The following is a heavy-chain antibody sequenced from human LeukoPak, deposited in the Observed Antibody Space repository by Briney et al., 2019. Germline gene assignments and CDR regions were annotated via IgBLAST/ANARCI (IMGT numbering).Heavy chain of an antibody. CDR2: INPNSGGT. CDR3: ARGGRLEIYYYGSGSYLDAFDI. D-gene: IGHD3-10*01. CDR1: GYTFTGYY. Sequence: ASVKVSCKASGYTFTGYYMHWVRQAPGQGLEWMGWINPNSGGTNYAQKCQGRVTMTRDTSISTAYMELSRLRSDDTAVYYCARGGRLEIYYYGSGSYLDAFDIWGQGTMVTVSS. J-gene: IGHJ3*02. V-gene: IGHV1-2*02.